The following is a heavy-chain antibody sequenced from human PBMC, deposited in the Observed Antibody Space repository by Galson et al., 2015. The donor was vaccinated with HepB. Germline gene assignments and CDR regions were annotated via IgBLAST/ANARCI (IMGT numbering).Heavy chain of an antibody. CDR2: IIRIFGTA. Sequence: SVKVSCKASGYTFTSYYMHWVRQAPGQGLEWMGGIIRIFGTANYAQKFQGRVRITADESTSSVYMELSNLRSEDTAVYYCARDSGGSRFGDFLYNYMDVWGKGTTVTVSS. CDR3: ARDSGGSRFGDFLYNYMDV. V-gene: IGHV1-69*13. D-gene: IGHD3-10*01. CDR1: GYTFTSYY. J-gene: IGHJ6*03.